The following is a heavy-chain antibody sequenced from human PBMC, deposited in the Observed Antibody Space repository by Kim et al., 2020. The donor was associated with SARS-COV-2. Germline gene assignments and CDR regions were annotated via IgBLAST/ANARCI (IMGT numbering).Heavy chain of an antibody. D-gene: IGHD3-3*01. Sequence: ASVKVSCKASGYTFTSYGISWVRQAPGQGLEWMGWISAYNGNTNYAQKLQGRVPMTTDTSTSTAYMELRSLRSDDTAVYYCARARSDDFWSGYESYSYSYGMAVWGQGTTVTVPS. J-gene: IGHJ6*01. CDR1: GYTFTSYG. CDR2: ISAYNGNT. V-gene: IGHV1-18*01. CDR3: ARARSDDFWSGYESYSYSYGMAV.